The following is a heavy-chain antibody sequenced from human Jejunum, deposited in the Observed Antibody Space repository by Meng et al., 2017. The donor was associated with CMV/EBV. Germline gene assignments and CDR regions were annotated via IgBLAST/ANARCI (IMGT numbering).Heavy chain of an antibody. CDR3: ASSPRDFWSGPSMDV. V-gene: IGHV3-21*01. CDR2: ISSSSSYI. D-gene: IGHD3-3*01. CDR1: FVFSTCS. J-gene: IGHJ6*02. Sequence: FVFSTCSMSWVRQAPGKGLEWVATISSSSSYIYYGDSVKGRFTVSRDNAKNSLFLQMNSLRAEDTAVYYCASSPRDFWSGPSMDVWGQGTTVTVSS.